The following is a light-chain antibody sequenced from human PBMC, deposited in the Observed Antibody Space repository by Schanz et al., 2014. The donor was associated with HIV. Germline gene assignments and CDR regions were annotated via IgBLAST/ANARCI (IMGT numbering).Light chain of an antibody. CDR3: QQYNNWPLT. CDR1: QDVSGY. Sequence: IVLTQSPVTLSLSPGERATLSCRASQDVSGYLAWYQQKLGQPPRLLIYGASTRATDIPARFSGSGSGTEFTLTISSLQSEDFAVYYCQQYNNWPLTFGGGTKVEIK. V-gene: IGKV3-15*01. CDR2: GAS. J-gene: IGKJ4*01.